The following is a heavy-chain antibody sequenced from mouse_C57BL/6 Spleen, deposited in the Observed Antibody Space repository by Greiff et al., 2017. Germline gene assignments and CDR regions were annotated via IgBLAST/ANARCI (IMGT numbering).Heavy chain of an antibody. J-gene: IGHJ3*01. CDR3: ARTGYNYGAWCAY. D-gene: IGHD2-12*01. V-gene: IGHV2-2*01. CDR2: IWSGGST. Sequence: VQLQQSGPGLVQPSQSLSITCTVSGFSLTSYGVHWVRQSPGKGLEWLGVIWSGGSTDYNAAFISRLSISKDNSKDQVFCKMYSLLADDTAMYYGARTGYNYGAWCAYWGQGTLVTVSA. CDR1: GFSLTSYG.